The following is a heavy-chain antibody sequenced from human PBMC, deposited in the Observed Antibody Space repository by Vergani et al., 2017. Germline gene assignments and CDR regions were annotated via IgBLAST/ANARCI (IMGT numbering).Heavy chain of an antibody. Sequence: QVQLVQSGAEVKKPGASVKVSCKASGYTFTSYGISWVRQAPGQGLEWMRWISAYNGNTNYAQKLQGRVTMTTDTSTSTAYMELGSLRSDDTAVYYCARDLGRNYYDSSGSKKGFDPWGQGTLVTVSS. D-gene: IGHD3-22*01. CDR2: ISAYNGNT. V-gene: IGHV1-18*01. CDR1: GYTFTSYG. CDR3: ARDLGRNYYDSSGSKKGFDP. J-gene: IGHJ5*02.